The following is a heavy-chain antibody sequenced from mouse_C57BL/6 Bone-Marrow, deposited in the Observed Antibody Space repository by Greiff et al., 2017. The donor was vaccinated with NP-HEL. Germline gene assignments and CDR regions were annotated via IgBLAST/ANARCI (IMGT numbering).Heavy chain of an antibody. CDR2: ISSGGDYI. V-gene: IGHV5-9-1*02. Sequence: DVKLVESGEGLVKPGGSLKLSCAASGFTFSSYAMSWVRQTPEKRLEWVAYISSGGDYIYYVDTVKGRFTISRDNARNTLYLQMSSLKSEYTAMYYCTRVQTAQTLYAMDYWGQGTSVTVSS. D-gene: IGHD3-2*02. CDR3: TRVQTAQTLYAMDY. CDR1: GFTFSSYA. J-gene: IGHJ4*01.